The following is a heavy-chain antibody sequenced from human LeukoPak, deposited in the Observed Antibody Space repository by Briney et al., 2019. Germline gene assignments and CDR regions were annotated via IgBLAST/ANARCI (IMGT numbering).Heavy chain of an antibody. CDR2: IYSGGST. V-gene: IGHV3-66*01. Sequence: GGSLRLSCAASGFTVSSNYMSWVRQAPGKGLEWVSVIYSGGSTYYADSVKGRFTISRDNSKNTLYLQMNSLRAEDTAVYYCARATPLFGFDYWGQEPWSPSPQ. CDR1: GFTVSSNY. D-gene: IGHD3-10*01. J-gene: IGHJ4*01. CDR3: ARATPLFGFDY.